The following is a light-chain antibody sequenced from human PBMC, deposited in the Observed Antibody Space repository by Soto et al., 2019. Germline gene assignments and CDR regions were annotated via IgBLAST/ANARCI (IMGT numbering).Light chain of an antibody. CDR1: QSVRSN. CDR3: QQYNNWPPAWT. V-gene: IGKV3-15*01. CDR2: GAS. Sequence: EIVMTQSPATLSVSPGESATLSCRASQSVRSNLAWYQQKPGQSPRLLIYGASTRATGIPARFSGSGSGTQFTPTISSLQSEDFAVYYCQQYNNWPPAWTFGQGTKV. J-gene: IGKJ1*01.